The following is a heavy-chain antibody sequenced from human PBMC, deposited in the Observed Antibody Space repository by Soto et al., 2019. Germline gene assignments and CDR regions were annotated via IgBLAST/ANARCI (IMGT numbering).Heavy chain of an antibody. CDR2: VQMSGTT. CDR3: AKDRSTIRWFDP. J-gene: IGHJ5*02. CDR1: GASVRSYH. V-gene: IGHV4-4*07. Sequence: PSETLSLTCAVSGASVRSYHWSWIRQAAGKGLEWIGRVQMSGTTNYNPSLKTRVTMSLDTSRNEVSLTMTSVTAADTAVYFCAKDRSTIRWFDPWGQGILVTVCS. D-gene: IGHD5-12*01.